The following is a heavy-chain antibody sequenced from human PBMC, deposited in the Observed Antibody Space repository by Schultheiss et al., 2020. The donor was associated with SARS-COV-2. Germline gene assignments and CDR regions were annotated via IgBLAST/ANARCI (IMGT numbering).Heavy chain of an antibody. CDR1: EFTFSSYA. CDR3: ARTPDYGDYYYYYGMDV. Sequence: GGSLRLSCAASEFTFSSYAMHWVRQAPGKGLEWVAVISYDGSNKYYADSVKGRFTISRDNSKNTLYLQMNSLRAEDTAVYYCARTPDYGDYYYYYGMDVWGQGTTVTVSS. V-gene: IGHV3-30-3*01. J-gene: IGHJ6*02. D-gene: IGHD4-17*01. CDR2: ISYDGSNK.